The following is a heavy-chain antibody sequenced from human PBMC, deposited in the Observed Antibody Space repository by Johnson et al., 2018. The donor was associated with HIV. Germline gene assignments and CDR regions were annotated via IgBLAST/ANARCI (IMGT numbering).Heavy chain of an antibody. D-gene: IGHD6-6*01. CDR3: AREIIAARPSAFDI. V-gene: IGHV3-66*02. CDR1: AFTVSSNY. Sequence: MQLVESGGGVVQPGGSLRLSCSASAFTVSSNYMSWVRQAPGKGLEWVSVIYSGGSTYYADSVKGRFTISRDNSKNTLYLQMNSLRAEDTAVYYCAREIIAARPSAFDIWGQGTMVTVSS. J-gene: IGHJ3*02. CDR2: IYSGGST.